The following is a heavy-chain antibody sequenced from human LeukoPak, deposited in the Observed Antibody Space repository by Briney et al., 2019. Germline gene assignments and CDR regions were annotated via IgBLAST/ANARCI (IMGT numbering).Heavy chain of an antibody. Sequence: PSETLSLTCTVSGGSISSYYWSWIRQPPGKGLEWIGYIYYSGSTNYNPSLKSRVTISLDTSKNQFSLKLSSVTAADTAVYYCARHGPLYDIWSAQFYFDYWGQGTLVAVSS. CDR3: ARHGPLYDIWSAQFYFDY. CDR1: GGSISSYY. J-gene: IGHJ4*02. D-gene: IGHD3-3*01. CDR2: IYYSGST. V-gene: IGHV4-59*08.